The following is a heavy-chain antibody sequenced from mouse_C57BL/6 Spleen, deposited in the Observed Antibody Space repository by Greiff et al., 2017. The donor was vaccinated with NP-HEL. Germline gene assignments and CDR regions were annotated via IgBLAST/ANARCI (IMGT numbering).Heavy chain of an antibody. CDR2: IDPSDSYT. V-gene: IGHV1-50*01. Sequence: QVQLQQPGAELVKPGASVKLSCKASGYTFTSYWMQWAQQRPGQGLEWIGEIDPSDSYTNYNQKFKGKATLTVDTSSSTAYMQLSSLTSEDSAVYYCARDGRYFDVWGTGTTVTVSS. CDR3: ARDGRYFDV. CDR1: GYTFTSYW. D-gene: IGHD2-3*01. J-gene: IGHJ1*03.